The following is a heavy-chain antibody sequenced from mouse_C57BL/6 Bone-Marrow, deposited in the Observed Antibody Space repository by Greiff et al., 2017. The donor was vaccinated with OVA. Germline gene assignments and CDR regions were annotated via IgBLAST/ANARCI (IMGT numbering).Heavy chain of an antibody. Sequence: VQGVESGPGLVQPSQSLSITCTVSGFSLTSYGVHWVRQSPGKGLEWLGVIWRGGSTDYNAAFISRLSISKDNSKSQVFFKMNSLQADDTAIYYCARNGDYYGSEDFDYWGQGTTLTVSS. CDR3: ARNGDYYGSEDFDY. V-gene: IGHV2-2*01. CDR2: IWRGGST. D-gene: IGHD1-1*01. CDR1: GFSLTSYG. J-gene: IGHJ2*01.